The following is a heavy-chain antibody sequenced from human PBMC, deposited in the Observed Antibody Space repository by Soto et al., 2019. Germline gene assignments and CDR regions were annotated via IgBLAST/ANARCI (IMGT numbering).Heavy chain of an antibody. CDR2: IYRSGST. J-gene: IGHJ4*02. CDR3: ARVHSSSYHYFDY. Sequence: PSETLSLTCAVSGGSIINTNWWSWVRQPPGKGLEWIGEIYRSGSTNYNPSLKSRVTISRDNSKNTLYLQMSSLRAEDTAVYYCARVHSSSYHYFDYWGQGTVVTVSS. D-gene: IGHD6-13*01. CDR1: GGSIINTNW. V-gene: IGHV4-4*02.